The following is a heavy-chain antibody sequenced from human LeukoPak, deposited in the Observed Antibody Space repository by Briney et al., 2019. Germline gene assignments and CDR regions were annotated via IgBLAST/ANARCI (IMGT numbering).Heavy chain of an antibody. CDR2: IYYSGST. CDR3: ASTGSSSWYA. D-gene: IGHD6-13*01. J-gene: IGHJ5*02. V-gene: IGHV4-39*01. Sequence: SETLSLTCTVSGGSISSSSYYWGWIRQPPGKGLEWIGSIYYSGSTYYNPPLKSRVTISVDTSKNQFSLKLSSVTAADTAVYYCASTGSSSWYAWGQGTLVTVSS. CDR1: GGSISSSSYY.